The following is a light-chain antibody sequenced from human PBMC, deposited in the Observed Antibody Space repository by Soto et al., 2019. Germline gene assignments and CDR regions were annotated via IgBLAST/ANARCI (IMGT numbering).Light chain of an antibody. J-gene: IGKJ1*01. V-gene: IGKV1-39*01. CDR2: AAP. CDR3: QQSYSTPRT. Sequence: DIQMTQSPSSLSASLEDRVTITFGASQSISSYLNCYQQKPGKATKLLIYAAPSLQSGVPSRFSGSVSGTDFTLTISSLQPEDFATYYCQQSYSTPRTFGQGTKVDIK. CDR1: QSISSY.